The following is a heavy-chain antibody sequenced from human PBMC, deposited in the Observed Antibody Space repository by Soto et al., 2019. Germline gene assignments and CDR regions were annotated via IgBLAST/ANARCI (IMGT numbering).Heavy chain of an antibody. Sequence: PGESLKISCKGSGYSFTSYWISWVRQMPGKGLGWMGRIDPSDSYTNYSPSFQGHVTISADKSISTAYLQWSSLKASDTAMYYCARQSYYYGSGSYGGPASYYYYYGMDVWGQGTTVTVSS. J-gene: IGHJ6*02. CDR2: IDPSDSYT. V-gene: IGHV5-10-1*01. D-gene: IGHD3-10*01. CDR3: ARQSYYYGSGSYGGPASYYYYYGMDV. CDR1: GYSFTSYW.